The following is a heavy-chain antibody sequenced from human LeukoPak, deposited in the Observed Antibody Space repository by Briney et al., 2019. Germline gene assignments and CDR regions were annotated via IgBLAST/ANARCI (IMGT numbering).Heavy chain of an antibody. J-gene: IGHJ4*02. D-gene: IGHD3-22*01. CDR1: GYTFTSYG. CDR2: ISAYNGNT. V-gene: IGHV1-18*01. Sequence: SVKVSCKASGYTFTSYGISWVRQAPGQGLEWMGWISAYNGNTNYAQKLQGRVTMTTDTSTSTAYMELRSLRSDDTAVYYCVTYYYDSSGYPLLGNYWGQGTLVTVSS. CDR3: VTYYYDSSGYPLLGNY.